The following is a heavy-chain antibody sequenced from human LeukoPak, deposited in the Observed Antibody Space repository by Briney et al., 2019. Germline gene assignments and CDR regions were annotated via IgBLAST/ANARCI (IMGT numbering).Heavy chain of an antibody. V-gene: IGHV3-66*01. Sequence: GGSLRLSCAASGITVSSNYMSWVRQVPGKGLEWVSVIYSDGSTYYADSVKGRFTISRDNSKNTLYLQMNSLRADDTAVYYCAMKAVPRPRLHDAFDFWGQGTVVSVSS. D-gene: IGHD5-24*01. CDR3: AMKAVPRPRLHDAFDF. CDR1: GITVSSNY. J-gene: IGHJ3*01. CDR2: IYSDGST.